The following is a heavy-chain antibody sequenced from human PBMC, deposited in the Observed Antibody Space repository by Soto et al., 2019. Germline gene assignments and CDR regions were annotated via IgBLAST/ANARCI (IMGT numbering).Heavy chain of an antibody. CDR3: ARVPLLWFGELLIGWFDP. Sequence: PSETLSLTCAVSGGSISGSYYYWGWLRQSPGRGPEWIGSVFYTGFTSYNPSLKSRVTISVDTSKNQFSLKLSSVTAADTAVYYCARVPLLWFGELLIGWFDPWGQGTLVTVSS. V-gene: IGHV4-39*07. D-gene: IGHD3-10*01. CDR2: VFYTGFT. J-gene: IGHJ5*02. CDR1: GGSISGSYYY.